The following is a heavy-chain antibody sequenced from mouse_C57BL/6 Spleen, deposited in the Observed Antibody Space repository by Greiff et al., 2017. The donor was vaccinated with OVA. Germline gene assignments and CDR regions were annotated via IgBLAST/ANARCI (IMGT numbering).Heavy chain of an antibody. Sequence: EVKLVESGGGLVKPGGSLKLSCAASGFTFSDYGMHWVRQAPEKGLEWVAYISSGSSTIYYANTVKGRVTISRDNAKITLFLQMTSLGSEDTAMYYCARDFDYWGQGTTLTVSS. CDR3: ARDFDY. CDR1: GFTFSDYG. CDR2: ISSGSSTI. V-gene: IGHV5-17*01. J-gene: IGHJ2*01.